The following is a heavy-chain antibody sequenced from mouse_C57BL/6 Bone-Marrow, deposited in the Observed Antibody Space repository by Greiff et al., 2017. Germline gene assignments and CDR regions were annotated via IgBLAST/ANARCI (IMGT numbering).Heavy chain of an antibody. Sequence: VQLQESGAELVKPGASVKLSCKASGYTFTSYWMHWVKQRPGQGLEWIGMIHPNSGSTNYNEKFKSKATLTVDKSSSTAYMQLSSLTSEDSAVYYCARSGLRQTLPFAYWGQGTLVTVSA. D-gene: IGHD1-2*01. CDR2: IHPNSGST. CDR1: GYTFTSYW. J-gene: IGHJ3*01. V-gene: IGHV1-64*01. CDR3: ARSGLRQTLPFAY.